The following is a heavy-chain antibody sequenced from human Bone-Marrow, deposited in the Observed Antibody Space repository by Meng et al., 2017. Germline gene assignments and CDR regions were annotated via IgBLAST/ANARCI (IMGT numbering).Heavy chain of an antibody. J-gene: IGHJ4*02. D-gene: IGHD1-26*01. CDR2: ISNGGDTI. CDR3: ARVPGGASIDY. V-gene: IGHV3-11*01. Sequence: GESLKISCAASGFTFSDYYMTWIRQAPGKGLEWVSYISNGGDTIYYADSVKGRFTFSRDNAKSSLYVQMNSLRAEDTAVYYCARVPGGASIDYWGQGTLVTVSS. CDR1: GFTFSDYY.